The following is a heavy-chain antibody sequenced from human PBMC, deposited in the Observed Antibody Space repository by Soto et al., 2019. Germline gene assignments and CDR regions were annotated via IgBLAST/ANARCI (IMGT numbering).Heavy chain of an antibody. CDR3: AKGGEGSCSKTSCLYFSDY. V-gene: IGHV3-23*01. CDR2: ISGSGDST. D-gene: IGHD2-2*01. CDR1: GFTFSTYA. J-gene: IGHJ4*02. Sequence: EVQLLDSRGGLVQPGGSLRLSCAASGFTFSTYAMSWVRQAPGKGLEWVSTISGSGDSTYYANSVKGRFTISRDNSRNTLDLQMNSLRVEDTAVYYCAKGGEGSCSKTSCLYFSDYWGQGTLVTVSS.